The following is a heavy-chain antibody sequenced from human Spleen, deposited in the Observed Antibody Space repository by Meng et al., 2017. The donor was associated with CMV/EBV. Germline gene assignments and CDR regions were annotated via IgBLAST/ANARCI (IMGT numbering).Heavy chain of an antibody. CDR1: GFLFSSYA. Sequence: GGSLRLSCAASGFLFSSYAIHWVRQAPGKGLEWVAVISFDGSNKNYADSVKGRFTISRDNSKNTMYLQMNSLRAEDTAVYYCARAYPSYYEFWSGYNYLDYWGQGTLVTSPQ. D-gene: IGHD3-3*01. CDR3: ARAYPSYYEFWSGYNYLDY. V-gene: IGHV3-30-3*01. CDR2: ISFDGSNK. J-gene: IGHJ4*02.